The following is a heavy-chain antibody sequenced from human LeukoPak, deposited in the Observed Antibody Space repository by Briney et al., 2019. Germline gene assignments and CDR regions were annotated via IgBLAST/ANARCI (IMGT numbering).Heavy chain of an antibody. CDR2: IWYDGTNK. CDR3: AKDRGSYSTTADS. J-gene: IGHJ5*01. D-gene: IGHD1-26*01. Sequence: GGSFTLYCAAYEFTFSDYGIHCDRQAPGKGMERVAVIWYDGTNKYYGDSVKGRFTISRDNSKNTLYLQMNSLRAEDTAVYYCAKDRGSYSTTADSWGQGTLVTVSS. V-gene: IGHV3-33*06. CDR1: EFTFSDYG.